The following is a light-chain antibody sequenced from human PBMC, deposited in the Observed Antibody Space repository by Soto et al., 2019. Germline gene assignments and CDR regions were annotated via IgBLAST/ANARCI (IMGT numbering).Light chain of an antibody. CDR3: SSYAGSDLYV. J-gene: IGLJ1*01. CDR2: EVS. V-gene: IGLV2-8*01. Sequence: QSALTQPPSASGSPGQSVTISCTGTSSDVGGYKYVSWYQQHPGKAPKVMIYEVSKRPSGVPDCFSGSKSGNTASLTVSGLQAEDEADYYCSSYAGSDLYVFGSGTQLTVL. CDR1: SSDVGGYKY.